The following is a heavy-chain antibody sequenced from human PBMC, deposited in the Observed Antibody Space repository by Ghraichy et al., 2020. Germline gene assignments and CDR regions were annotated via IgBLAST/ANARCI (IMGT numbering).Heavy chain of an antibody. Sequence: GGSLRLSCAASGFTFSSYNMNWVRQAPGKGLEWVSSISSSSSYIYYADSVKGRFTISRDNAKNSLYLQMNSLRAEDTAVYYCARDEASGSYPYYFEYWGQGTLVTVSS. CDR3: ARDEASGSYPYYFEY. V-gene: IGHV3-21*04. D-gene: IGHD3-10*01. J-gene: IGHJ4*02. CDR2: ISSSSSYI. CDR1: GFTFSSYN.